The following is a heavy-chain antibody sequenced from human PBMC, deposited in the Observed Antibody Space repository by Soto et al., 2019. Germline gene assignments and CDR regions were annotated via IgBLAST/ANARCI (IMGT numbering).Heavy chain of an antibody. V-gene: IGHV3-23*01. CDR3: AKDYPEVGGQWAPATLFDY. Sequence: GGSLRLSCAASGFTFSTYAMSWVRQAPGKGLEWVSSITSGYSTYYADSVKGRFTISRDNSKNTLHLDMNSLRAEDTAEYYCAKDYPEVGGQWAPATLFDYWGQGALVTVSS. CDR1: GFTFSTYA. D-gene: IGHD2-15*01. CDR2: ITSGYST. J-gene: IGHJ4*02.